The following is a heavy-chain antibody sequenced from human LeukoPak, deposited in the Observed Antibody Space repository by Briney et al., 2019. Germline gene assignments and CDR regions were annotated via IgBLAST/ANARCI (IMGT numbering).Heavy chain of an antibody. CDR3: AKPPHGNGGYTSD. J-gene: IGHJ4*02. D-gene: IGHD2-15*01. CDR2: INHDGSTT. V-gene: IGHV3-74*01. Sequence: PGGSLRLSCAASGFTFSSDWMHWVRQAPGKGLVWVSRINHDGSTTAYAGSVKGRFTISRDNAKNTLYLQMNSLRAEDTAVYYCAKPPHGNGGYTSDWGQGTLVTVSS. CDR1: GFTFSSDW.